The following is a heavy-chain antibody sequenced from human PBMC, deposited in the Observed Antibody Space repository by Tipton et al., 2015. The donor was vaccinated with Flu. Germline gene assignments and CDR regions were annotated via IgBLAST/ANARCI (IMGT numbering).Heavy chain of an antibody. J-gene: IGHJ4*02. D-gene: IGHD3-10*01. V-gene: IGHV3-23*01. CDR1: GFTFSAYA. CDR3: AKDSFGLYYTSGNYLDS. CDR2: ISADGSRT. Sequence: GSLRLSCAASGFTFSAYAMSWVRQAPGKGLEGISSISADGSRTYYADFVKGRLTLSRDNSKNTLFLQMNSLRAEETAVYYCAKDSFGLYYTSGNYLDSWGQGTLVTVSS.